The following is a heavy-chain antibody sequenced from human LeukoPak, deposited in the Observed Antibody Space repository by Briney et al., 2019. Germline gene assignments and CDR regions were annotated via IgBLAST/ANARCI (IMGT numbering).Heavy chain of an antibody. J-gene: IGHJ4*02. V-gene: IGHV4-34*01. Sequence: SETLSLTCAVYGGSFSGYYWSWIRQPPGKGLEWIGEINHSGSTNYNPSLKSRVTISVDTSKNRFSLKLSSVTAADTAVYYCARFTTGYYTLDYWGQGTLVTVSS. D-gene: IGHD3/OR15-3a*01. CDR1: GGSFSGYY. CDR3: ARFTTGYYTLDY. CDR2: INHSGST.